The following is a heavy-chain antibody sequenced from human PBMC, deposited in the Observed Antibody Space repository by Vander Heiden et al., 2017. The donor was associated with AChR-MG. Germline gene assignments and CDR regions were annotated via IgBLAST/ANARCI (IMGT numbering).Heavy chain of an antibody. CDR1: GGSMSSYY. CDR3: ARSGDYGDYAKYNWFDP. CDR2: IYYSGST. J-gene: IGHJ5*02. D-gene: IGHD4-17*01. V-gene: IGHV4-59*01. Sequence: QVQLQESGPGLVKPAESLSLTRTASGGSMSSYYWGLIRQPPGKGLEWIGYIYYSGSTNYNPSRKRRVTISVDTSKNQFLLKLSSVTAADTAEYYCARSGDYGDYAKYNWFDPWGQGTLITVSS.